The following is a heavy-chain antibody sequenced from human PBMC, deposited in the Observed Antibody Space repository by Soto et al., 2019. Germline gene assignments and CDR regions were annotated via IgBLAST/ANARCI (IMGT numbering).Heavy chain of an antibody. CDR1: GGSFSGYY. Sequence: SETLSLTCAVYGGSFSGYYWSWIRQPPGKGLEWIGEINHSGSTNYNPSLKSRVTISVDTSKNQFSLKLSYVTAADTAVYYCARGPLMVRGVTFYYYYYYMDVWGKGTTVTVSS. V-gene: IGHV4-34*01. CDR3: ARGPLMVRGVTFYYYYYYMDV. J-gene: IGHJ6*03. CDR2: INHSGST. D-gene: IGHD3-10*01.